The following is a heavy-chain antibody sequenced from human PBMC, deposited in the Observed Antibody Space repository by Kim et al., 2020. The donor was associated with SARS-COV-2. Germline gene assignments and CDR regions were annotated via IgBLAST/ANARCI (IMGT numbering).Heavy chain of an antibody. CDR2: T. D-gene: IGHD6-25*01. V-gene: IGHV1-18*01. Sequence: TNYAQELQGRVTMTTETSTSTAYMEMRSLRSDDTAVYYCARGSPRSAGPWGQGTLVTVSS. CDR3: ARGSPRSAGP. J-gene: IGHJ5*02.